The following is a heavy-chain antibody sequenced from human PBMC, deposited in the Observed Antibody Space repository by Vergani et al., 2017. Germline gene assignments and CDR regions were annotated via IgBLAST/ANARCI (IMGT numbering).Heavy chain of an antibody. Sequence: QVQLQESGPGLVKPSETLSLTCTVSGGSVSSGSYYWSWIRQPAGKGLEWIGYIYYSGSTNYNPSLKSRVTISVDTSKNQCSLKLSSVTAADTAVYYCARGRYSSGWYFWGQGTLVTVSS. CDR2: IYYSGST. V-gene: IGHV4-61*10. CDR1: GGSVSSGSYY. D-gene: IGHD6-19*01. J-gene: IGHJ4*02. CDR3: ARGRYSSGWYF.